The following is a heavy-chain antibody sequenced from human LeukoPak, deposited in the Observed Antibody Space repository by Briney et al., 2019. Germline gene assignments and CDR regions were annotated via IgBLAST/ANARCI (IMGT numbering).Heavy chain of an antibody. J-gene: IGHJ3*02. CDR3: ARPKEIKTGYSYGWGAFDI. CDR1: GCTFSSYA. V-gene: IGHV1-69*04. D-gene: IGHD5-18*01. Sequence: SVKVSCKASGCTFSSYAISWVRQAPGQGLEWMGRIIPILGIANYAQKFQGRVTITADKSTSTAYMELSSLRSEDTAVYYCARPKEIKTGYSYGWGAFDIWGQGTMVTVSS. CDR2: IIPILGIA.